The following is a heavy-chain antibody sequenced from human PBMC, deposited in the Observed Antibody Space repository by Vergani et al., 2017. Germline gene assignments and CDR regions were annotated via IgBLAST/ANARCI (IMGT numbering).Heavy chain of an antibody. CDR3: GKTNDCLSLYASYNWFDP. CDR2: IYACDSYV. CDR1: GYSITTYW. D-gene: IGHD3-3*01. J-gene: IGHJ5*02. V-gene: IGHV5-51*03. Sequence: EVQLVQSGAEVKKPGESLKISCQGSGYSITTYWIAWVRPRPGKGLEWLEIIYACDSYVRYSPSFQDQVTMSVDKSRSTAYLQLSSLKASDTATYYCGKTNDCLSLYASYNWFDPWGQGTKVTVSS.